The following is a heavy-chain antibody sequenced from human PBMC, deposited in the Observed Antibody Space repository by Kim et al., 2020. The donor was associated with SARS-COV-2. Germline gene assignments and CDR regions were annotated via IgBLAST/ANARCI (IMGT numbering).Heavy chain of an antibody. J-gene: IGHJ4*02. CDR1: GFTFSSYA. CDR2: ISGSGGST. D-gene: IGHD3-3*01. V-gene: IGHV3-23*01. CDR3: AKGFLEWEKLSFDY. Sequence: GGSLRLSCAASGFTFSSYAMSWVRQAPGKGLEWVSAISGSGGSTFYADSVKGRFTISRDNSKNTLYLQMNSLRAEDTAVYYCAKGFLEWEKLSFDYWGQGTLFTVSS.